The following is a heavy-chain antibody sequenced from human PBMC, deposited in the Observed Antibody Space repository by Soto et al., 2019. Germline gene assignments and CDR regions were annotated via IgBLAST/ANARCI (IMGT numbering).Heavy chain of an antibody. D-gene: IGHD2-8*01. CDR1: GYNFFDYG. CDR2: VSPKSGNT. CDR3: AKVLIVSSIAPILV. J-gene: IGHJ1*01. Sequence: QIQLVQSGAEVKKPGASVKVSCKASGYNFFDYGVSWVRQAPGQGLEWMGWVSPKSGNTDYARKVQGRVSMTADTSTNPAYFQLRGPRSDDTAVYSCAKVLIVSSIAPILVWGQGALVSVSS. V-gene: IGHV1-18*01.